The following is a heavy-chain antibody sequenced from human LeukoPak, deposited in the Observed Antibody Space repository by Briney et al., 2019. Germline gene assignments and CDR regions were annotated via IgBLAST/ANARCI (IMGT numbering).Heavy chain of an antibody. CDR3: ANDEPYSSSWSGDYYGMDV. J-gene: IGHJ6*04. V-gene: IGHV3-30*18. D-gene: IGHD6-13*01. CDR1: GFTFSNYG. Sequence: GGSLRLSCAASGFTFSNYGMHWVRQAPGKGLEWVAVISYDGSNKYYADSVKGRFTISRDNSKNTLYLQMNSLRAEDTAVYYCANDEPYSSSWSGDYYGMDVWGKGTTVTVSS. CDR2: ISYDGSNK.